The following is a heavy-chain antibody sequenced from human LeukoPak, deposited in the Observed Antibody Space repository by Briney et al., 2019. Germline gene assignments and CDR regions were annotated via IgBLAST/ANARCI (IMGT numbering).Heavy chain of an antibody. D-gene: IGHD3-10*01. Sequence: GGSLRLSCAASGFTFGSYQMNWVRQAPGKGLEWVSYIGTIISTTYYADSVKGRFTVSRDNAKNSLYLQMNSLRAEDTAVYYCAREVWFGESTYYFDYWGQGTLVTVSS. CDR3: AREVWFGESTYYFDY. CDR2: IGTIISTT. V-gene: IGHV3-48*03. J-gene: IGHJ4*02. CDR1: GFTFGSYQ.